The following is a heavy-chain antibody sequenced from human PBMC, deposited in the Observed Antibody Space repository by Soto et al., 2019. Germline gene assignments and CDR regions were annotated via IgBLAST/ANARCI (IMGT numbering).Heavy chain of an antibody. Sequence: QVQLVESGGGVVQPGRSLRLSCAASGFTFSSYAMHWVRQAPGKGLEWVAVISYDGSNKYYADSVKGRFTISRDNSKNTLYLQMNSLRAADTAVYYCARDLSSGWYMDYWGQGTLVTVSS. D-gene: IGHD6-19*01. CDR3: ARDLSSGWYMDY. CDR2: ISYDGSNK. J-gene: IGHJ4*02. CDR1: GFTFSSYA. V-gene: IGHV3-30-3*01.